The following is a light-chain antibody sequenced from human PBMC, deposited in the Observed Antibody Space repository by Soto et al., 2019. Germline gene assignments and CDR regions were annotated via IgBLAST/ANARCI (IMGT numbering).Light chain of an antibody. V-gene: IGKV1-8*01. CDR2: AAS. J-gene: IGKJ4*01. CDR3: QQHYSDHLT. CDR1: QGISTY. Sequence: AIRMTQSPSSFTASTGERVTITCRASQGISTYLAWYQQKPGKAPRLLIYAASTLQSGVPSRFSGSGSGTDFTLTISYLQSEDFATYYCQQHYSDHLTFGGGTKVDIK.